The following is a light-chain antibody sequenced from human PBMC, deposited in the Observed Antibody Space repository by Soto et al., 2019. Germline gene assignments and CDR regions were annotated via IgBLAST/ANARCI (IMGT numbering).Light chain of an antibody. CDR2: DNS. CDR1: SSNIGTVYE. CDR3: QSYDSNMSAYV. Sequence: QSVLTQPPSVSGAPGQRVTISCTGSSSNIGTVYEVPWYQQLPGTAPKLLIYDNSHRPSGVPDRFSGSKSGTSASLAITGLQAEDEADYYCQSYDSNMSAYVFGTGTKLTVL. J-gene: IGLJ1*01. V-gene: IGLV1-40*01.